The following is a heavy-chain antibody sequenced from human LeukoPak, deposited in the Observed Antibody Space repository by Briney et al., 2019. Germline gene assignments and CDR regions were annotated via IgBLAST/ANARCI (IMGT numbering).Heavy chain of an antibody. V-gene: IGHV3-15*07. J-gene: IGHJ3*02. CDR2: VKSVTEGGAI. Sequence: PRGSLRLSCAASGFTFSHAWMNWVRQAPGKGLEWVGRVKSVTEGGAIDYAAPVKGRFTISRDDSKNTVYLQMDSLKTEDTAMYYCTKNTGDFDIWGQGTMVIVSS. D-gene: IGHD4-17*01. CDR1: GFTFSHAW. CDR3: TKNTGDFDI.